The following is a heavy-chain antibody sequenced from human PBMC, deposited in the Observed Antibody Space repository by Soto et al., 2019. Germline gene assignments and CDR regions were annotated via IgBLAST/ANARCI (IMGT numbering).Heavy chain of an antibody. CDR1: GGSITSYY. J-gene: IGHJ5*02. V-gene: IGHV4-59*08. D-gene: IGHD2-2*01. Sequence: SETLSLTCTVSGGSITSYYWSWIRQPPGKGLEWIGYIYYSGITDYNPSLKSRVTISVDTSKNQFSLKLSSVTAADTAVYYCARSPPQQLVPAALNGSDPWGQGPLVTVSS. CDR2: IYYSGIT. CDR3: ARSPPQQLVPAALNGSDP.